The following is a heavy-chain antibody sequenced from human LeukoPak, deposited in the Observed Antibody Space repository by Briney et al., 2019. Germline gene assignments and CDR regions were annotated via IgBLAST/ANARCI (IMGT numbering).Heavy chain of an antibody. V-gene: IGHV3-30*02. CDR1: GFTVSSND. CDR3: AQGVTFDY. J-gene: IGHJ4*02. CDR2: IYPDGNNK. D-gene: IGHD3-10*01. Sequence: GGSLRLSCAASGFTVSSNDMSWVRQAPGKGLEWVACIYPDGNNKDYADSVKGRFIISRDNSKNTLYLQMNSLRAEDTAVYYCAQGVTFDYWGQGTLVTISS.